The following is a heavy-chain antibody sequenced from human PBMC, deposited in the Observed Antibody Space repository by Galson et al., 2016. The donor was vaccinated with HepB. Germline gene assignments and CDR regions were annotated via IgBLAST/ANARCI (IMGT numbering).Heavy chain of an antibody. CDR1: GGSINNYY. Sequence: SETLSLTCNVSGGSINNYYWNWIRQPPGKGLEWIGYIYYSGITDYNPSFKGRVTISVDTSRNHFSLTLNSVTAADTAVYFCAREAESGSYCDSWGQGILVTVSS. V-gene: IGHV4-59*13. CDR3: AREAESGSYCDS. D-gene: IGHD1-26*01. J-gene: IGHJ4*02. CDR2: IYYSGIT.